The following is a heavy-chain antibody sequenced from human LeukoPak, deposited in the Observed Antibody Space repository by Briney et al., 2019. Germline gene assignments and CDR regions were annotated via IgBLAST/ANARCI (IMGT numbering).Heavy chain of an antibody. D-gene: IGHD6-13*01. Sequence: SETLSLTCTVSGGSISSSSYYWGWIRQPPGKGLEWIGSIYYSGSTYYNPSLKSRVTISVDTSKNQFSLKLSSVTAADTAVYYCARRLVGQLVNEAFDIWGQGTMVTVSS. V-gene: IGHV4-39*01. CDR2: IYYSGST. CDR1: GGSISSSSYY. CDR3: ARRLVGQLVNEAFDI. J-gene: IGHJ3*02.